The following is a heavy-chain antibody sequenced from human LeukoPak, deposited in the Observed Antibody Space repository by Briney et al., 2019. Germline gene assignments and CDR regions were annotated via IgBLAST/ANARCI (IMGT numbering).Heavy chain of an antibody. V-gene: IGHV4-59*11. CDR1: GGSISSHY. J-gene: IGHJ4*02. CDR3: ATFLREGGTTWGIQPFDY. Sequence: SETLSLTCTVSGGSISSHYWSWIRQPPGKGLEWIGYIYYSGHTNYNPSLKSRVTISVDTSKNQFSLKLSSVTAADTAVYYCATFLREGGTTWGIQPFDYWGQGTLVTVSS. D-gene: IGHD1-14*01. CDR2: IYYSGHT.